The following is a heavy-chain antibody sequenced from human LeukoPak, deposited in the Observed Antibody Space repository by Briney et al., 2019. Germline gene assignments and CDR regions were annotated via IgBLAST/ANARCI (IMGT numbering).Heavy chain of an antibody. CDR3: ATREDYVNY. CDR1: GGSISSSSYY. D-gene: IGHD4-17*01. CDR2: IYYSGST. J-gene: IGHJ4*02. V-gene: IGHV4-39*07. Sequence: SETLSLTCTVSGGSISSSSYYWGWIRQPPGKGLEWIGSIYYSGSTYYNPSLKSRVTISVDTSKNQFSLKLSSVTAADTAVYYCATREDYVNYWGQGTLVTVSS.